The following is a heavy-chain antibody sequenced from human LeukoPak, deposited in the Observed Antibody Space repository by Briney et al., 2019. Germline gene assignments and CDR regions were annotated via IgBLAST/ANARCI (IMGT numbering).Heavy chain of an antibody. CDR2: IRYDGSNE. Sequence: GGSLRLSCLASGFTFRSYGMHWVRQAPGKGLEWVAFIRYDGSNEYYADSVQGRFTISRDTSKNILDLQMNSLRAEDTAIYYCAKDGHYQVLYWENYYYLDVWGKGTTVTVSS. CDR1: GFTFRSYG. V-gene: IGHV3-30*02. CDR3: AKDGHYQVLYWENYYYLDV. D-gene: IGHD2-2*02. J-gene: IGHJ6*03.